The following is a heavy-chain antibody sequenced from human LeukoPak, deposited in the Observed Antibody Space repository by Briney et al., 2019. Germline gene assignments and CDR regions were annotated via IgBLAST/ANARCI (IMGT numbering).Heavy chain of an antibody. CDR1: GYTFTSYA. CDR3: ARGPYSSGWYIVDY. V-gene: IGHV7-4-1*02. CDR2: INTNTGNP. J-gene: IGHJ4*02. Sequence: ASVKVSCMASGYTFTSYAMNWVRQAPGQGLEWMGWINTNTGNPTYAQGFTGRFVFSLDTSVSTAYLQISSLKAEDTAVYYCARGPYSSGWYIVDYWGQGTLVTVSS. D-gene: IGHD6-19*01.